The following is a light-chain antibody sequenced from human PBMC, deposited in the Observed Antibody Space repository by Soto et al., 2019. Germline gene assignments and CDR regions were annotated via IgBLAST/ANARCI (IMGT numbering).Light chain of an antibody. CDR2: GNK. J-gene: IGLJ1*01. V-gene: IGLV1-40*01. Sequence: QYMLTQPPSVSGAPGQRVTISCTGSSSNIGAGYDVHWYQQRPGTAPKLLIYGNKNRPSGVPDRFSGSKSGTSASLAITGLQAEDEADYYCQSYDSSLSVSYVFGTGTNVTVL. CDR1: SSNIGAGYD. CDR3: QSYDSSLSVSYV.